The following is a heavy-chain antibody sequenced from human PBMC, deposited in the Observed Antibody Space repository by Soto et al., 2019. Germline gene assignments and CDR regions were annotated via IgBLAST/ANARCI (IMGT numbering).Heavy chain of an antibody. J-gene: IGHJ6*02. CDR2: ISSSSSYI. V-gene: IGHV3-21*01. Sequence: GGSLRLSCVASGFTFSSYSMNWVRQAPGKGLEWVSSISSSSSYIYYADSVKGRFTISRDNAKNSLYLQMNSLRAEDTAVYYCARDFFCSGGSCYSPYYYYYGMDVWGQGPTVTNSS. CDR3: ARDFFCSGGSCYSPYYYYYGMDV. CDR1: GFTFSSYS. D-gene: IGHD2-15*01.